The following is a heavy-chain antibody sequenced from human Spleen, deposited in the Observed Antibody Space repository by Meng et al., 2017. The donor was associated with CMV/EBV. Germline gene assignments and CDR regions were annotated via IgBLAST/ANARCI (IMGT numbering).Heavy chain of an antibody. J-gene: IGHJ4*02. V-gene: IGHV3-48*04. CDR3: ARDQNSDY. Sequence: GGSLRLSCAASGFTFTSYWMTWVRQAPGKGLQWISFISRDGNTIFYADSVKGRFTISRDNAKKSLYLQMNSLRVEDTAVYYCARDQNSDYWGQGTLVTVSS. CDR1: GFTFTSYW. CDR2: ISRDGNTI.